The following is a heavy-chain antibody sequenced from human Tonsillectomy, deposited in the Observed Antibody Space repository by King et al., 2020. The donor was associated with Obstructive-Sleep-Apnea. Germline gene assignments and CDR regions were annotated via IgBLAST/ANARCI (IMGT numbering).Heavy chain of an antibody. CDR2: IFFSGST. Sequence: QLQESGPGLVKSSETLSLTCTVSGGSISSSLYYWGWIRQPPAKGLEWIGNIFFSGSTYCNPSLKNRVTISVDTSKIQFSLKLSSVTAADTAVYYCASSLRYYSGWPSLDYWGQGTLVTVSS. D-gene: IGHD6-19*01. J-gene: IGHJ4*02. CDR1: GGSISSSLYY. V-gene: IGHV4-39*07. CDR3: ASSLRYYSGWPSLDY.